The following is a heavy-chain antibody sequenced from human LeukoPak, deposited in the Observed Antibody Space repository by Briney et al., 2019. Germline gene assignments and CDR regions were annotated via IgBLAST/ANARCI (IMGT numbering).Heavy chain of an antibody. CDR3: ARDRRADFWTPYYYYYMDV. J-gene: IGHJ6*03. D-gene: IGHD3-3*01. CDR2: IKQDGSEK. Sequence: GGSLRLSCAASGFTFSSYWMSWVRQAPGKGLEWVANIKQDGSEKYYVDSVKGRFTISRDNAKNSLYLQMNSLRAEDTAVYYCARDRRADFWTPYYYYYMDVWGKGTTVTVSS. CDR1: GFTFSSYW. V-gene: IGHV3-7*01.